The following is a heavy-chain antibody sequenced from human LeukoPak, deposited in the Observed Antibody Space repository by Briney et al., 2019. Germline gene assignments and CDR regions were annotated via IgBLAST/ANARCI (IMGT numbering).Heavy chain of an antibody. CDR2: INPDGSTT. CDR1: GFTFSSSW. J-gene: IGHJ4*02. Sequence: GGSLRLSCAASGFTFSSSWMHWVRQAPGKGLVWVSHINPDGSTTSHADSVKGRFTTPRDNAKNTVYLQMNSLRVEDTAVYYCVRGLGGTSENWGQGTLVIVSS. CDR3: VRGLGGTSEN. V-gene: IGHV3-74*01. D-gene: IGHD4-23*01.